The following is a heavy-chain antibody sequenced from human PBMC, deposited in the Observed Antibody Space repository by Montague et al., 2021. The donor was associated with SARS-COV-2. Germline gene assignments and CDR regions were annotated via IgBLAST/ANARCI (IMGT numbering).Heavy chain of an antibody. Sequence: SETLSLTCTVSGGSISSSSYYWGWIRQPPGKRLEWIGSIYYSGSTYYNPSLKSRVTISVDTSKNQFSLKLSSVTAADTAVYYCARREDYYGSGSYPNWGQGTLVTVSS. CDR1: GGSISSSSYY. J-gene: IGHJ4*02. D-gene: IGHD3-10*01. CDR3: ARREDYYGSGSYPN. V-gene: IGHV4-39*01. CDR2: IYYSGST.